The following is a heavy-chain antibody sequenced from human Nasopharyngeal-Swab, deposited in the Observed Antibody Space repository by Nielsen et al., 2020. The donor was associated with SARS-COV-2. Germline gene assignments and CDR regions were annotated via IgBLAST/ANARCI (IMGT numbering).Heavy chain of an antibody. D-gene: IGHD3-22*01. V-gene: IGHV4-34*01. J-gene: IGHJ4*02. CDR3: ARGGVPYNDNTEGLDY. Sequence: SETLSLTCGVYGGPFNDHYWTWIRQPPGKGLEWIGEINHTGSTNYDPSLKSRVTISVDTSQRQFYLRLTSVTAADTAVYYCARGGVPYNDNTEGLDYWGRGALVTVSS. CDR2: INHTGST. CDR1: GGPFNDHY.